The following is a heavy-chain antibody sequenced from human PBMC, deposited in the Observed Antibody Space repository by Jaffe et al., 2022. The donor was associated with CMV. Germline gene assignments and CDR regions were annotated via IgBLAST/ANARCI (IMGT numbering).Heavy chain of an antibody. CDR2: INPSGGST. D-gene: IGHD2-2*01. Sequence: QVQLVQSGAEVKKPGASVKVSCKASGYTFTSYYMHWVRQAPGQGLEWMGIINPSGGSTSYAQKFQGRVTMTRDTSTSTVYMELSSLRSEDTAVYYCARDGGNLGHQLPDGVSMDVWGQGTTVTVSS. V-gene: IGHV1-46*01. CDR3: ARDGGNLGHQLPDGVSMDV. CDR1: GYTFTSYY. J-gene: IGHJ6*02.